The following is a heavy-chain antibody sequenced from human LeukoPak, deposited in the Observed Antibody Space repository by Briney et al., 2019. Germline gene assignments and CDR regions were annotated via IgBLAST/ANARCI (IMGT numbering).Heavy chain of an antibody. Sequence: GGSLRLSCAASGFTFSSYAMSWVRQAPGKGLEWLASITKYDGRLYYADSVRGRFTISRDTSQNELYLQMNSLRVDDSAIYYCAKDHSADGWPTFEYWGRGTLVTVSS. V-gene: IGHV3-23*01. CDR2: ITKYDGRL. CDR1: GFTFSSYA. D-gene: IGHD5-24*01. CDR3: AKDHSADGWPTFEY. J-gene: IGHJ4*02.